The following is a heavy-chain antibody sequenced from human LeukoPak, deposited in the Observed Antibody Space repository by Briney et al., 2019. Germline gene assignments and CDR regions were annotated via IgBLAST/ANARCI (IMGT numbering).Heavy chain of an antibody. CDR2: INHSGST. D-gene: IGHD3/OR15-3a*01. V-gene: IGHV4-34*01. J-gene: IGHJ5*02. CDR1: GGSFSGYY. Sequence: PSETLSLTCAVYGGSFSGYYWSWIRQPPGKGLEWIGEINHSGSTNYNPSLKSRVTISVDTSKNQFSLKLSSVTAADTAVYYCASFGLKGSGWLHPWGQGTLVTVSS. CDR3: ASFGLKGSGWLHP.